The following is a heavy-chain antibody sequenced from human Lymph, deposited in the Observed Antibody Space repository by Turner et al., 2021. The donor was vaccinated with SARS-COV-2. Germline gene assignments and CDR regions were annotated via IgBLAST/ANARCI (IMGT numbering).Heavy chain of an antibody. D-gene: IGHD6-19*01. Sequence: AQRVQSGAGVKKPGPSVKVTCKVTVFTLTELSMHWVRQAPGKGLEWMGGFDPEDAETIYAQKFQGRVTMTEDTSTDTAYMELSSLRSEDTAVYYCATAPAVADYFHYYDAMDVWGQGTTVTVSS. V-gene: IGHV1-24*01. CDR2: FDPEDAET. CDR3: ATAPAVADYFHYYDAMDV. CDR1: VFTLTELS. J-gene: IGHJ6*02.